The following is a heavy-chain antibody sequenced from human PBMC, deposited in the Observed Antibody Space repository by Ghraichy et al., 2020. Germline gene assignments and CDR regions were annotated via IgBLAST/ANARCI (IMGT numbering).Heavy chain of an antibody. CDR1: GGSFSGYY. J-gene: IGHJ4*02. CDR2: INHSGST. V-gene: IGHV4-34*01. Sequence: SQTLSLTCAVYGGSFSGYYWSWIRQPPGKGLEWIGEINHSGSTNYNPSLKSRVTISVDTSKNQFSLKLSSVTAADTAVYYCARAPTYYYGSAWGQGTLVTVSS. CDR3: ARAPTYYYGSA. D-gene: IGHD3-10*01.